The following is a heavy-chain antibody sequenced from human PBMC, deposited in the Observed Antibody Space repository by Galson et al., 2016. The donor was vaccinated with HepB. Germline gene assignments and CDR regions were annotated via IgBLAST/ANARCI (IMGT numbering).Heavy chain of an antibody. CDR3: ARGPSDSDFGSYFDS. CDR1: GFSFSNYG. Sequence: SLRLSCAASGFSFSNYGMNWVRQAPGRGLEWVSHINNIGSHIYHAESVKGRLTISRDNAKNSLYLQMNSLRAEDTAVYFCARGPSDSDFGSYFDSWGQGALVTVSS. CDR2: INNIGSHI. D-gene: IGHD3-3*01. J-gene: IGHJ5*01. V-gene: IGHV3-21*01.